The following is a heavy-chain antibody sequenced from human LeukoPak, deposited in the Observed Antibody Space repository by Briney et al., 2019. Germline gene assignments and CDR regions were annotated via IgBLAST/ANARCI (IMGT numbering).Heavy chain of an antibody. D-gene: IGHD1-26*01. CDR3: ARTEVGATTGHDAFDI. CDR2: IHTGNSDS. CDR1: GYFVTHHW. Sequence: GESLKISCKGSGYFVTHHWIGWVRQMPGKGLEWMAIIHTGNSDSKYSPSFQGQVTMSVDKSISTAYLQWSSLKASDTAMYYCARTEVGATTGHDAFDIWGQGTMVTVSS. J-gene: IGHJ3*02. V-gene: IGHV5-51*01.